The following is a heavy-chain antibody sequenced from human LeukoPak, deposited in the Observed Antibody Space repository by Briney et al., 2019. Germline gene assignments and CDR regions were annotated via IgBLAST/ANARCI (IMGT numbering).Heavy chain of an antibody. V-gene: IGHV4/OR15-8*01. CDR3: ARGTYSKPVDY. D-gene: IGHD4-11*01. J-gene: IGHJ4*02. Sequence: KPSETLSLTCSVTSGSISSSNYWAWIRQPPGKGLEWIGEINHSGSTNYNPSLKSRVTISVDTSKNQFSLKLSSVTAADTAVYYCARGTYSKPVDYWGQGTLVTVSS. CDR2: INHSGST. CDR1: SGSISSSNY.